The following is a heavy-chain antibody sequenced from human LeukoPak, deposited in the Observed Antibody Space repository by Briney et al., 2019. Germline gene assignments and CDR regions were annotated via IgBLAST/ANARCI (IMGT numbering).Heavy chain of an antibody. Sequence: SETLSLTCTVSGGSFSSYYWGWVRQFPGKGLDFIGVTYHTATSNYNPSLKSRVSMTINMSKNALYLNLISVTAADTAIDYCARHSSGFYSPVFDYWGRGALVTVSS. J-gene: IGHJ4*02. CDR3: ARHSSGFYSPVFDY. CDR1: GGSFSSYY. D-gene: IGHD3-22*01. V-gene: IGHV4-59*08. CDR2: TYHTATS.